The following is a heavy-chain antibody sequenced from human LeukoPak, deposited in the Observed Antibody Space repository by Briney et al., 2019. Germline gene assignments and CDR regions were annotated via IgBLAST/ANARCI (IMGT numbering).Heavy chain of an antibody. V-gene: IGHV3-48*01. Sequence: GRSLRLSCAASGFVFSDYGFNWVRQAQGKGLEWISYISSGGSDIFYADSVKGRFTISRDNAKSSVFLQMSSLRGEDTAVYYCASGYDFSSGSKRGFDNWGQGALVTVSS. CDR1: GFVFSDYG. CDR3: ASGYDFSSGSKRGFDN. J-gene: IGHJ4*02. CDR2: ISSGGSDI. D-gene: IGHD3-3*01.